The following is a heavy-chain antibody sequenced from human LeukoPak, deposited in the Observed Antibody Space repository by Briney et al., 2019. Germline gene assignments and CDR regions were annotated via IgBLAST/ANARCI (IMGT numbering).Heavy chain of an antibody. V-gene: IGHV1-8*03. D-gene: IGHD2-2*01. CDR1: GYTFTSYD. Sequence: GASVKVSCKASGYTFTSYDINWVRQATGQGLEWMGWMNPNSGSTGYAQKFQGRVTITRNTSISTAYMELSSLRSEDTAVSYCARVLGGLPAGMLGDAFDIWGQGTMVTVSS. J-gene: IGHJ3*02. CDR3: ARVLGGLPAGMLGDAFDI. CDR2: MNPNSGST.